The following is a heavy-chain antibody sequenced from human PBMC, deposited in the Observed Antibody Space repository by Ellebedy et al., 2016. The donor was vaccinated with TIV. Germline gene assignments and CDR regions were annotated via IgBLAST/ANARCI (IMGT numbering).Heavy chain of an antibody. V-gene: IGHV3-43*01. J-gene: IGHJ2*01. CDR2: ISWDGGTT. CDR1: EFTFDDYS. Sequence: GESLKISCAASEFTFDDYSMHWVRQAPGKGLEWVSLISWDGGTTDDVDSVKGRFTISRDNSKNSLYLQMNSLRTEDTALDYCAKGINWYFDLWGRGTLVTVSS. CDR3: AKGINWYFDL.